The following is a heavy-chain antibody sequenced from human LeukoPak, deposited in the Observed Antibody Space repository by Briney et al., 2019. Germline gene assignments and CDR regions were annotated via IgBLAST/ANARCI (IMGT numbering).Heavy chain of an antibody. D-gene: IGHD2-15*01. CDR3: AKYTGSSWRYYFDY. J-gene: IGHJ4*02. V-gene: IGHV3-23*01. CDR2: ISGSGGST. CDR1: GFTFSSFA. Sequence: TGGSLRLSCVASGFTFSSFAMYWVRQAPGKGLEWVSAISGSGGSTYYADSVKGRFTISRDNSKNTLYLQMNSLRAEDTAVYYCAKYTGSSWRYYFDYWGQGTLVTVSS.